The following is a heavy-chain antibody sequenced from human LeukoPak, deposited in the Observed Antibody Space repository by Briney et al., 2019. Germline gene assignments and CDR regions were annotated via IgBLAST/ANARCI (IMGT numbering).Heavy chain of an antibody. V-gene: IGHV3-7*01. Sequence: PGGSLRLSCEASGFAFSVYWMTWGRQAPGKGLEWVANINRDGSEKNYVDSVKGRFTISRDNAKKSLYLQMNSLRVEDTAVYSCTRGGTMDVWGNGTTVTGPS. CDR3: TRGGTMDV. CDR1: GFAFSVYW. CDR2: INRDGSEK. J-gene: IGHJ6*03.